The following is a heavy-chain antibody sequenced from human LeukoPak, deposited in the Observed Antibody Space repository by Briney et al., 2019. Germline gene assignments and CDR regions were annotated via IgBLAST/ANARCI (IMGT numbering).Heavy chain of an antibody. D-gene: IGHD2-2*01. CDR1: GGSFSGYY. J-gene: IGHJ5*02. CDR2: INHSGST. Sequence: SETLSLTCAVYGGSFSGYYWSWIRQPPGKGLEWIGEINHSGSTNYNPSLKSRVTVSVDTSKNQFSLKLSSVTAADTAVYYCARGEPYCSSTSCSPEFDRWGQGTLVTVSS. CDR3: ARGEPYCSSTSCSPEFDR. V-gene: IGHV4-34*01.